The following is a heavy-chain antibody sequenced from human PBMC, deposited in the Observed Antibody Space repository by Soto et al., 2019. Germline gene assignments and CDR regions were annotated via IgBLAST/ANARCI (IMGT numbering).Heavy chain of an antibody. Sequence: QLQLQESGSGLVKPSQTLSLTCAVSGGSISSGGYSWSWIRQPPGKGLEWIGYIYHSGSTYYNPSLKSRVTISVDRSKNQFSLKLSSVTAADTAVYYCARGRYYYGSGDAFDIWGQGTMVTVSS. V-gene: IGHV4-30-2*01. D-gene: IGHD3-10*01. CDR2: IYHSGST. CDR3: ARGRYYYGSGDAFDI. CDR1: GGSISSGGYS. J-gene: IGHJ3*02.